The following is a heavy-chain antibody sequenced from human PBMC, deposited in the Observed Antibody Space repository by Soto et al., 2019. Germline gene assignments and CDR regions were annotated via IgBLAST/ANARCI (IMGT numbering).Heavy chain of an antibody. D-gene: IGHD2-2*01. Sequence: GGSLRLSCAASGFTFSSSAMTWARQAPGKGLEWVSAISESGGTIFYADSVKGRFTVSRDNSRNTLYLQMNSLRADDTAVYYCAKDYCSSTSCYDGSFDPWGQGTLVTVSS. V-gene: IGHV3-23*01. CDR1: GFTFSSSA. J-gene: IGHJ5*02. CDR2: ISESGGTI. CDR3: AKDYCSSTSCYDGSFDP.